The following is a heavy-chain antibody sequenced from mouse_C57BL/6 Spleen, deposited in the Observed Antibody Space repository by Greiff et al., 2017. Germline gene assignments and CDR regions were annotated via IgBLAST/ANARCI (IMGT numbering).Heavy chain of an antibody. V-gene: IGHV3-6*01. CDR3: ARDPKGYFDV. CDR2: ISYDGSN. CDR1: GYSITSGYY. J-gene: IGHJ1*03. Sequence: EVKLQESGPGLVKPSQSLSLTCSVTGYSITSGYYWNWIRQFPGNKLEWMGCISYDGSNNYNPSLKNRISITRDTSKNQFFLKLNSVTTEDTATYYCARDPKGYFDVWGTGTTVTVSS.